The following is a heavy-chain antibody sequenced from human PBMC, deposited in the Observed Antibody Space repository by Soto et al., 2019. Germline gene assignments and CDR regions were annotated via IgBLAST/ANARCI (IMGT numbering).Heavy chain of an antibody. J-gene: IGHJ6*03. CDR1: GGPISPYY. V-gene: IGHV4-59*01. Sequence: PSETLSLTCTGSGGPISPYYWSWIRQPPGKGLEWIGYVYYSGNTNYNPSLESRVTISVDTSRNRFSLNLTSATAADTAVYYCARKGAAAAYARYYMDVWGRGTAVTVSS. D-gene: IGHD6-13*01. CDR2: VYYSGNT. CDR3: ARKGAAAAYARYYMDV.